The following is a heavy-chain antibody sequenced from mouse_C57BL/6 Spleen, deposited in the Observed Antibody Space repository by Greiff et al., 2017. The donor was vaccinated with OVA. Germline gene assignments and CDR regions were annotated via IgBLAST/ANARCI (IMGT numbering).Heavy chain of an antibody. J-gene: IGHJ2*01. V-gene: IGHV5-9*01. Sequence: EVHLVESGGGLVKPGGSLKLSCAASGFTFSSYTMSWVRQTPEKRLEWVATISGGGGNTYYPDSVKGRFTISRDNAKNTLYLQMSSLRSEDTALYYCARANWDYFDYWGQGTTLTVSS. D-gene: IGHD4-1*01. CDR3: ARANWDYFDY. CDR1: GFTFSSYT. CDR2: ISGGGGNT.